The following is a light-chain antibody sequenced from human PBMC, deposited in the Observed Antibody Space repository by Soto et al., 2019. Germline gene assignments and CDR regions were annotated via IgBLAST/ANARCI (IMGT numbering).Light chain of an antibody. CDR2: GAS. V-gene: IGKV3-15*01. J-gene: IGKJ1*01. Sequence: EIVMTQSPATLSVSPGERATLSCRASQSVNSNLAWYQQKPGQAPRLLIYGASTRATGIPYRFSSSRSGTEFTLTISSLQSEDFAVYYCQQYNNWPPTWTFGQGTKVEIK. CDR1: QSVNSN. CDR3: QQYNNWPPTWT.